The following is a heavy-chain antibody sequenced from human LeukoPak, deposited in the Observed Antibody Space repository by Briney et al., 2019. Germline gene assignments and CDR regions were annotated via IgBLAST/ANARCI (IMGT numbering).Heavy chain of an antibody. Sequence: GASVKVSCKASGGTFSSYAISWVRQAPGQGLEWMGGITPIFGTANYAQKFQGRVTITADKSTSTAYMELSSLRSEDTAVYYCARDPGYCSGGSCYYDYMDVWGKGTTVTVSS. D-gene: IGHD2-15*01. J-gene: IGHJ6*03. CDR2: ITPIFGTA. CDR3: ARDPGYCSGGSCYYDYMDV. V-gene: IGHV1-69*06. CDR1: GGTFSSYA.